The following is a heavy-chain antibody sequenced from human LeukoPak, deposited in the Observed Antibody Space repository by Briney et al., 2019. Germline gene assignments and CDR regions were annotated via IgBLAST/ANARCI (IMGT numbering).Heavy chain of an antibody. J-gene: IGHJ4*02. D-gene: IGHD3-10*01. V-gene: IGHV1-18*01. CDR2: ISACNGNA. CDR1: GYTFSSYG. Sequence: ASVKVSCKASGYTFSSYGISWVRQAPGQGLEWMGWISACNGNANYAQKLQGRVTMTTDTSTSTAYMELRSLRSDDTAVYYCARTNYYGSGSYYMGWGQGTLVTVSS. CDR3: ARTNYYGSGSYYMG.